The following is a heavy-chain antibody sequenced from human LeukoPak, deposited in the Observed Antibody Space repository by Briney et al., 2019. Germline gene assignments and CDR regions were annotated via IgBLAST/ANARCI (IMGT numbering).Heavy chain of an antibody. CDR1: GFSFSNYA. Sequence: GGSLRLSCAASGFSFSNYAMTWVRQAPGKGLEWVSVIGSDGGGIQYADSVKGRFSISRDNSKNTLYLQMNSLRVEDTAVYYCAKYAPPTTVVTRFFDYWGQGTLVTVSS. V-gene: IGHV3-23*01. D-gene: IGHD4-23*01. CDR2: IGSDGGGI. CDR3: AKYAPPTTVVTRFFDY. J-gene: IGHJ4*02.